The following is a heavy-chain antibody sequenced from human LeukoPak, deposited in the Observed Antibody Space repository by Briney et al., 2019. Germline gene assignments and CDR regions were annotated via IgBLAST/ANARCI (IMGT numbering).Heavy chain of an antibody. CDR1: GYTFTNYY. CDR2: INPNGGST. CDR3: ARDPYSAGFPVGSWFDP. Sequence: ASVKVSCKASGYTFTNYYIHWVRQAPGQGLEWVGIINPNGGSTSYAQNFQGRVTMTRDTSTDTVYMEMNSLRSEDTAVYYCARDPYSAGFPVGSWFDPWGQGTLVTVSS. D-gene: IGHD6-19*01. J-gene: IGHJ5*02. V-gene: IGHV1-46*01.